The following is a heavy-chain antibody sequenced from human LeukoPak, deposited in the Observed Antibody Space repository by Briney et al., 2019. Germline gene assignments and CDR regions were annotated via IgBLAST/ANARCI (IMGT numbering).Heavy chain of an antibody. Sequence: KPSETLSLTCTVSGGSISSYYWSWIRQPPGKGLEWIGYIYSGTTNYNPSLKSRVTISVDTSKNQFSLKLSSVTAADTAVYYCARGVYIAAAQYGYWGQGTLVIVSS. CDR2: IYSGTT. CDR3: ARGVYIAAAQYGY. D-gene: IGHD6-13*01. J-gene: IGHJ4*02. CDR1: GGSISSYY. V-gene: IGHV4-59*01.